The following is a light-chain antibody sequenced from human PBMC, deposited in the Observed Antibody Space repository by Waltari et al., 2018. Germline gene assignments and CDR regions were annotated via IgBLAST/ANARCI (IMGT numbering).Light chain of an antibody. J-gene: IGLJ3*02. Sequence: QAALTPPPPAPGSPGQSATIPCTGTSRDVGGHNFPSWYQQLPGKAPTLMIFEVTKRPSGVPDRFAGSKSGDTASLTVSGLQAEDEADYYCSSFAGTKNWVFGGGTKLTVL. V-gene: IGLV2-8*01. CDR1: SRDVGGHNF. CDR3: SSFAGTKNWV. CDR2: EVT.